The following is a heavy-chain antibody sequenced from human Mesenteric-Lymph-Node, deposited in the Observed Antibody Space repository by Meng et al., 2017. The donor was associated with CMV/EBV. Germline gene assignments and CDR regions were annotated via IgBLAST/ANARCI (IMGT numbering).Heavy chain of an antibody. CDR3: SRYGTYDSSYYYYYGLDV. D-gene: IGHD3-3*01. CDR2: IRSKANGHAT. J-gene: IGHJ6*02. V-gene: IGHV3-73*01. CDR1: GFIFSGSA. Sequence: GGSLRLSCAASGFIFSGSAMHWVRQAPGKGREWVGRIRSKANGHATTYAASVESRFTITRDDSQNMAFLEINSLKTEDTAVYYCSRYGTYDSSYYYYYGLDVWGRGTTVTVSS.